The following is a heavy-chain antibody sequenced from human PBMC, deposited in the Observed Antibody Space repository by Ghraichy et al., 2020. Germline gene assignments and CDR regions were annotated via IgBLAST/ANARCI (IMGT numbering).Heavy chain of an antibody. D-gene: IGHD3-22*01. Sequence: ASVKVSCKASGYTFTGYYMHWVRQAPGQGLEWMGWINPNSGGTNYAQKFQGRVTMTRDTSISTAYMELSRLRSDDTAVYYCARGSGYYYQYFDYWGQGTLVTVSS. V-gene: IGHV1-2*02. J-gene: IGHJ4*02. CDR3: ARGSGYYYQYFDY. CDR1: GYTFTGYY. CDR2: INPNSGGT.